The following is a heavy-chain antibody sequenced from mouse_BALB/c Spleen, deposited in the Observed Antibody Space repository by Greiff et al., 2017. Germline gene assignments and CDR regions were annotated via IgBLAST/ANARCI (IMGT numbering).Heavy chain of an antibody. V-gene: IGHV1-69*02. CDR2: IDPSDSYT. J-gene: IGHJ3*01. Sequence: QVQLQQSGAELVKPGASVKLSCKASGYTFTSYWMHWVKQRPGQGLEWIGEIDPSDSYTNYNQKFKGKATLTVDKSSSTAYMQLSSLTSEDSAVYYCARHEGSSWFAYWGQGTLVTVSA. CDR1: GYTFTSYW. CDR3: ARHEGSSWFAY. D-gene: IGHD1-1*01.